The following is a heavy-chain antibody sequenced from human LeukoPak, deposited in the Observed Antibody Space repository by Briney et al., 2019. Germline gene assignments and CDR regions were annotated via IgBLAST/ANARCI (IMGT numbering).Heavy chain of an antibody. CDR1: GYSFTSYW. CDR2: IYPDDSDI. Sequence: GESLKISCKGSGYSFTSYWIGWVRQMPGKGLEWMGIIYPDDSDIKYSPSFQGQVTISADKSISTAYLRWSSLKASGTAMYYCARRMYDSRGYYFDSWGQGTLVTVSS. J-gene: IGHJ4*02. D-gene: IGHD3-22*01. V-gene: IGHV5-51*01. CDR3: ARRMYDSRGYYFDS.